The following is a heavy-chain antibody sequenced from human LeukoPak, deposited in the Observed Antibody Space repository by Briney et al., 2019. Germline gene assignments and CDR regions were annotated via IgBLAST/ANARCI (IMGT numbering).Heavy chain of an antibody. CDR3: ARVQFTMVRGVILFDP. CDR2: IYYSGST. CDR1: GGSISSYY. V-gene: IGHV4-59*01. J-gene: IGHJ5*02. Sequence: PSETPSLTCTVSGGSISSYYWSWIRRPPGKGLEWIGYIYYSGSTNYNPSLKSRVTISVDTSKNQFSLKLSSVTAADTAVYYCARVQFTMVRGVILFDPWGQGTLVTVSS. D-gene: IGHD3-10*01.